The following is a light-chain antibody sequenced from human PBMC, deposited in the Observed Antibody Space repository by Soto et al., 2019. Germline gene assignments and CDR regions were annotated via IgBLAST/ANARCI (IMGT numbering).Light chain of an antibody. CDR3: QRYNNWPLT. CDR1: QTIDNT. CDR2: DVS. J-gene: IGKJ4*01. Sequence: EIVMTQSPATLSLSPWERATLSCRASQTIDNTLAWYQRKPGQAPRLLVYDVSNRATGIPARFSGGGSGTDFTLTINSLQSEDFAVYYCQRYNNWPLTFGGGTKVDIK. V-gene: IGKV3D-15*01.